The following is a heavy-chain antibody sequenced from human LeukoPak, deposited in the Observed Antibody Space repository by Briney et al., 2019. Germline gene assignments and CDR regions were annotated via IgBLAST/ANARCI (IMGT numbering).Heavy chain of an antibody. D-gene: IGHD6-19*01. Sequence: GGSLRLSCAASGFTFSSYEMSWVRQAPGKGLEWASYISSSGSTIYYADSVKGRFTISRDNAKNSLYLQMNSLRAEDTAVYYCASPKPYSSGWSWGQGTLVTVSS. CDR2: ISSSGSTI. CDR3: ASPKPYSSGWS. CDR1: GFTFSSYE. J-gene: IGHJ5*02. V-gene: IGHV3-48*03.